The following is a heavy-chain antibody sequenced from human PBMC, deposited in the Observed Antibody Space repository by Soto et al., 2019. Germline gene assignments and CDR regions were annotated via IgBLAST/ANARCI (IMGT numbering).Heavy chain of an antibody. D-gene: IGHD1-26*01. CDR1: GGPISSYY. CDR2: IYYSGST. CDR3: ARRWGPTFDF. V-gene: IGHV4-59*01. Sequence: QVQLQESGPGLVKPSETLSLTCIVSGGPISSYYWSWIRQPPGKGLEWFGYIYYSGSTNYNPSLKIRVTLSVDTSKNQFSLKLSSVTAADTAVYYCARRWGPTFDFWGQGTLVTVSS. J-gene: IGHJ4*02.